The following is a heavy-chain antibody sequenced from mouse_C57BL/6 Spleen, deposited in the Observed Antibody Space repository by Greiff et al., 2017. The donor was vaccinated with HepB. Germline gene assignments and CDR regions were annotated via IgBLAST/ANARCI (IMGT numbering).Heavy chain of an antibody. CDR1: GFTFSSYA. Sequence: KLVESGGGLVKPGGSLKLSCAASGFTFSSYAMSWVRQTPEKRLEWVATISDGGSYTYYPDNVKGRFTISRDNAKNNLYLQMSHLKSEDTAMYYCARGRDNLFDYWGQGTTLTVSS. CDR2: ISDGGSYT. CDR3: ARGRDNLFDY. J-gene: IGHJ2*01. D-gene: IGHD1-3*01. V-gene: IGHV5-4*03.